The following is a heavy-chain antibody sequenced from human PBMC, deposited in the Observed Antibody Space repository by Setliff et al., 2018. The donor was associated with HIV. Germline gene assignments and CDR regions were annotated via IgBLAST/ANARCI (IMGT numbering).Heavy chain of an antibody. CDR1: GFIFSSYA. V-gene: IGHV3-30*01. J-gene: IGHJ6*02. Sequence: GGSLRLSCAASGFIFSSYAMHWVRQAPGKGLEWVAVMSYDGNNKYYADSVKGRFTISRDNSKNTLFLQMNSLRPEDPAVYYCVRDCRVGWVFTYGMDVWGQGTLVTVSS. CDR2: MSYDGNNK. D-gene: IGHD6-13*01. CDR3: VRDCRVGWVFTYGMDV.